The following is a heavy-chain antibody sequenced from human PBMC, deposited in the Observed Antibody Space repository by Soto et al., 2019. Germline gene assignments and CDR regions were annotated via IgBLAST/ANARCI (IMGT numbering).Heavy chain of an antibody. Sequence: VKVSCKSSGYTFTSSGISWLLQAPGQGLEWMGWISAYNGNTNYAQKLQGRVTMTTDTSSSTAYMELRSLRSDDTAVYYCARDGRIARNWFDPWGQGTLVTVSS. CDR2: ISAYNGNT. CDR3: ARDGRIARNWFDP. CDR1: GYTFTSSG. J-gene: IGHJ5*02. V-gene: IGHV1-18*01. D-gene: IGHD6-13*01.